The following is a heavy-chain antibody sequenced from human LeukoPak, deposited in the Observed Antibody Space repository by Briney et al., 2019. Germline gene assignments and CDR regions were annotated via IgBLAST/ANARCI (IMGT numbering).Heavy chain of an antibody. CDR1: GFPFRSYS. Sequence: GRSLRLSCAVSGFPFRSYSMNWVRQAPGRGLEWVSSISSSSSYTYYADSVKGRFTITRDNAKNSLYLQMNSLRAEDTAVYYCATPPYYDGSGKENYWGQGTLVTVSS. J-gene: IGHJ4*02. D-gene: IGHD3-10*01. CDR3: ATPPYYDGSGKENY. V-gene: IGHV3-21*01. CDR2: ISSSSSYT.